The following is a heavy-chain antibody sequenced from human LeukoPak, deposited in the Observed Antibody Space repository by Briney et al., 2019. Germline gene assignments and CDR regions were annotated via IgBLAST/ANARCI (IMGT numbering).Heavy chain of an antibody. V-gene: IGHV4-59*01. CDR3: ARDSGDGYDR. CDR2: IYYSGST. Sequence: PSETLSLTCTVSGGSISSYYWSWIRQPPGKGLEWIGYIYYSGSTNYNPSLKSRVTISVDTPKNQFSLKLSSVTAADTAVYYCARDSGDGYDRWGQGTLVTVSS. CDR1: GGSISSYY. D-gene: IGHD5-24*01. J-gene: IGHJ4*02.